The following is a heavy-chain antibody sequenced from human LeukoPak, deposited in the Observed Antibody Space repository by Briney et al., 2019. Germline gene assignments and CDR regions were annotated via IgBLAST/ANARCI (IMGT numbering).Heavy chain of an antibody. Sequence: GGSLRLSCAASGFTFSSYAMSWVRQAPGKGPEWVSAISNTGGATNYADSVKGRFTISRDNSKNTVYLQVDGLRAEDTAVYYCAKRSCSGGSCNFDYWGQGTLVTVSS. CDR3: AKRSCSGGSCNFDY. CDR1: GFTFSSYA. CDR2: ISNTGGAT. D-gene: IGHD2-15*01. V-gene: IGHV3-23*01. J-gene: IGHJ4*02.